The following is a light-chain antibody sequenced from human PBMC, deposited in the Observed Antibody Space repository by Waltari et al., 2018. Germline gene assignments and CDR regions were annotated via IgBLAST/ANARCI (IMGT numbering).Light chain of an antibody. V-gene: IGLV2-14*03. Sequence: QSALTQPVSVSGSPGQSITISCTGTSSDIGDYNFVSWYQHHPGEAPKLVIYDVTKRPSGISNRFSGSKSGNTASLTISGLQAEDEANYVCASYTSSDSFVVFGGGTKLTVL. CDR1: SSDIGDYNF. CDR2: DVT. CDR3: ASYTSSDSFVV. J-gene: IGLJ2*01.